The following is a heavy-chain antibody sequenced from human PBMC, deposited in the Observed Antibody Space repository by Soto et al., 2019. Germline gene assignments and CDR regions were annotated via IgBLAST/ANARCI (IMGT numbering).Heavy chain of an antibody. D-gene: IGHD3-10*01. CDR3: ARVGDPRSDY. J-gene: IGHJ4*02. V-gene: IGHV4-61*01. CDR2: IYYSGST. Sequence: SETLSLTCTVSGGSVSSGSYYWSWIRQPPGKGLEWIGYIYYSGSTNYNPSLKSRVTISVDTSKNQFSLKLSSVTAADTAVYYCARVGDPRSDYWGQGTLVTVSS. CDR1: GGSVSSGSYY.